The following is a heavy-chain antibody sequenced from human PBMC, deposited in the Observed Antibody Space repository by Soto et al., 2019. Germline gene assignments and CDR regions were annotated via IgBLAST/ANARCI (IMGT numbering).Heavy chain of an antibody. CDR1: GGSISSGGYY. Sequence: SETLSLTCTVSGGSISSGGYYWSWIRQHPGKRLEWIGYIYYSGSTYYNPSLKSRLTISVDTSKNQFSLNLSSVTAADTAVYFCARRPLVRGIIPYYFDSWGQGTLVTVSS. CDR2: IYYSGST. D-gene: IGHD3-10*01. CDR3: ARRPLVRGIIPYYFDS. V-gene: IGHV4-39*01. J-gene: IGHJ4*02.